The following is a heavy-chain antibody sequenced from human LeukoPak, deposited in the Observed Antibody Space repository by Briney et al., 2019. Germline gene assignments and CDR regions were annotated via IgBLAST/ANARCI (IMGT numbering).Heavy chain of an antibody. CDR3: AKRVGATTIDY. CDR1: GFIFSNYA. D-gene: IGHD1-26*01. Sequence: GGSLRLSCTASGFIFSNYAMSWVRQAPGKGLEWVSMITSGGGYTYYADSVKGRFTISRDNSKNTLYLQMNSLRGEDTAVYYCAKRVGATTIDYWGQGTLVTVSS. V-gene: IGHV3-23*01. J-gene: IGHJ4*02. CDR2: ITSGGGYT.